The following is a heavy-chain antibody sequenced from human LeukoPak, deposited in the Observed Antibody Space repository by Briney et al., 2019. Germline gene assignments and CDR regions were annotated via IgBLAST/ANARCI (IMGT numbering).Heavy chain of an antibody. D-gene: IGHD2-15*01. Sequence: PGGSLRLSCAASGFTFDDYTMHWVRQAPGKGLEWVSLISWDGGSTYYADSVKGRFTISRDNSKNSLCLQMNSLRTEDTALYYCAKGQGDCSGGSCYSVRTTPGENYFDYWGQGTLVTVSS. V-gene: IGHV3-43*01. CDR1: GFTFDDYT. CDR3: AKGQGDCSGGSCYSVRTTPGENYFDY. CDR2: ISWDGGST. J-gene: IGHJ4*02.